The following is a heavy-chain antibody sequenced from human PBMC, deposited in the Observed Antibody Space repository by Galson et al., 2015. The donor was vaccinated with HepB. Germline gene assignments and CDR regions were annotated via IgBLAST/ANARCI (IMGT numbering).Heavy chain of an antibody. CDR1: GYTFSGWY. Sequence: QSGAEVKKPGESLNISCKASGYTFSGWYVHWVRQAPGQGLEWMGWINPHNGGTKYAQKFQGRVTMTSDTSISTAYMDLRWLTSDDTAFYYCARADWNYAGYWGQGTLVTVSS. CDR3: ARADWNYAGY. CDR2: INPHNGGT. J-gene: IGHJ4*01. V-gene: IGHV1-2*02. D-gene: IGHD1-7*01.